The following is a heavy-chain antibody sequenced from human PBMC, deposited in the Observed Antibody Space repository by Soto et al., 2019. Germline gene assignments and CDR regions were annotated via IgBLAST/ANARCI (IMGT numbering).Heavy chain of an antibody. CDR3: ARGEPPTAY. J-gene: IGHJ4*02. CDR1: GYTFTNFG. D-gene: IGHD1-26*01. Sequence: QVQLVQSGAEVKKPGASVKVSCKASGYTFTNFGISWVRQAPGQGHEWMGCISAYNGNTNYAQNFQARVTMTTDTSTRSAHMEMRRLRSADAAVYYCARGEPPTAYWGQGTLVTVST. CDR2: ISAYNGNT. V-gene: IGHV1-18*01.